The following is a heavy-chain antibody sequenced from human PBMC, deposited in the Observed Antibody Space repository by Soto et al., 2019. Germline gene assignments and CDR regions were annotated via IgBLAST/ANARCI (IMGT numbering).Heavy chain of an antibody. D-gene: IGHD4-17*01. V-gene: IGHV4-59*11. Sequence: SETLSLTCTVSGGSISSQYWSWIRQPPGKGLEWIGYIHYSGSTNYNPSVKSRVTISVDTSKNQFSLKLSSVTAADTAAYYCARLPWADYGGIFDPWGQGTLVTVSS. CDR2: IHYSGST. CDR3: ARLPWADYGGIFDP. J-gene: IGHJ5*02. CDR1: GGSISSQY.